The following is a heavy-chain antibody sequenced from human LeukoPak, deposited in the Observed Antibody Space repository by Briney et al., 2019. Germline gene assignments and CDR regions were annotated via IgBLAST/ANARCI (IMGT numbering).Heavy chain of an antibody. CDR3: VRGPYGSGISNWFDP. V-gene: IGHV4-59*01. Sequence: PSETLSLTCTVSDGGIAGYSWSWIRQAPGKGLEWIGYIYYSGDTNYNPSLQSRVTVSVDTSKNQFSLRLTSVSAADTAVYYCVRGPYGSGISNWFDPWGQGTQVIVSS. D-gene: IGHD3-10*01. CDR1: DGGIAGYS. CDR2: IYYSGDT. J-gene: IGHJ5*02.